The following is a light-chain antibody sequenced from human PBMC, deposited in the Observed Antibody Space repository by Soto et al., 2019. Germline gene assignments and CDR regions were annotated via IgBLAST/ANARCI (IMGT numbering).Light chain of an antibody. J-gene: IGKJ4*01. CDR1: QSVRSC. CDR2: DAS. CDR3: QQRSNWPQLT. V-gene: IGKV3-11*01. Sequence: EIVLTQSPATLSLSPGERATLSCRASQSVRSCLAWYQQKPGQAPRLLMYDASNRATGIPARFSGSGSGTDFTLTISSLEPEDFAVYYCQQRSNWPQLTFGGGTKVEIK.